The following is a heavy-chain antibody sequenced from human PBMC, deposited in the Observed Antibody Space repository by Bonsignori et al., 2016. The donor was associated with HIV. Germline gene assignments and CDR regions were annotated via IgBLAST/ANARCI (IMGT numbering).Heavy chain of an antibody. CDR2: IYHSGST. V-gene: IGHV4-38-2*01. CDR3: ARIRSDY. Sequence: SETLSLTCAVSGYSISSGYYWGWIRQPPGKGLEWIGSIYHSGSTYYNPSLKSRVTISVDTSKNQFSLKLSSVTAADTAVYYCARIRSDYWGQGTLVTVSS. J-gene: IGHJ4*02. CDR1: GYSISSGYY.